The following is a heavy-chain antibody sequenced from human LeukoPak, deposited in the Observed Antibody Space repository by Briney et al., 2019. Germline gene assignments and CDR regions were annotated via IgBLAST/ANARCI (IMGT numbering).Heavy chain of an antibody. CDR3: ARVEWMGRMDY. D-gene: IGHD3-3*01. V-gene: IGHV3-7*01. CDR2: IKQDESEK. J-gene: IGHJ4*02. CDR1: ALTFSNYW. Sequence: PGRSLRLSCAASALTFSNYWMTLVRQAPGKGLEWVANIKQDESEKYYVDSVKGRFTISRDKAKNSVYLQMNSLRDEDTAVYYCARVEWMGRMDYWGQGTLVTVSS.